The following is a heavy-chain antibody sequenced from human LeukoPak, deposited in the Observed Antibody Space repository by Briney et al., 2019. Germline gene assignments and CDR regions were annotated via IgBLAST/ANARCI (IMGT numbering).Heavy chain of an antibody. V-gene: IGHV3-7*03. CDR3: AREVGYCSSTSCRYYYYYGMDV. D-gene: IGHD2-2*01. CDR1: GFTFSSYW. Sequence: GGSLRLSCAASGFTFSSYWMSWVRQAPGKGLEWVVNIKQDGSEKYYVDSVKGRFTISRDNAKNSLYLQMNSLRAEDTAVYYCAREVGYCSSTSCRYYYYYGMDVWGQGTTVTVSS. J-gene: IGHJ6*02. CDR2: IKQDGSEK.